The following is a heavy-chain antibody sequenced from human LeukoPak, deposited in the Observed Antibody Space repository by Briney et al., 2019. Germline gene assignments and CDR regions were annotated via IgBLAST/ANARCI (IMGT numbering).Heavy chain of an antibody. V-gene: IGHV3-23*01. CDR3: ARDKGDYYYYYMDV. CDR2: ISGSGGNT. D-gene: IGHD3-10*01. CDR1: GFTFSRNG. Sequence: GGSLRLSCAASGFTFSRNGMTWVRQAPGKGLEWVSAISGSGGNTYYADSVKGRFTISRDNAKNSLYLQMNTLRAEDTAVYYCARDKGDYYYYYMDVWGKGTTVTVSS. J-gene: IGHJ6*03.